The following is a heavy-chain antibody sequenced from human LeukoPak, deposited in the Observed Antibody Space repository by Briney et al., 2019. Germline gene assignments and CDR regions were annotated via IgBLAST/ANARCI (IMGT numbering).Heavy chain of an antibody. J-gene: IGHJ3*02. CDR3: AKCSAGYYNDAFDI. CDR2: ISGGGAKR. Sequence: GGSLRLSCAASGFTFDNYAMNWVRQAPGKGLEWVSYISGGGAKRHYSDPVKGRFTISRDNPKNTLYLQINNLRAGDTAMYYCAKCSAGYYNDAFDIWGRGTMVTVSS. V-gene: IGHV3-23*01. D-gene: IGHD3-10*02. CDR1: GFTFDNYA.